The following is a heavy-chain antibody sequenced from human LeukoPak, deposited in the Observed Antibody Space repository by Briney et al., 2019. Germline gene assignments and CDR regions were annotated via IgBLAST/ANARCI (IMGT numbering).Heavy chain of an antibody. CDR2: MNPNSGNT. Sequence: GASVKVSCKASGYTFTSYDINWVRQATGQGLEWMGWMNPNSGNTGYAQKFQGRVTMTRNTSISTAYMELSSLRSEDTAVHYCARGQEWLRFSIAVAAPPDYWGQGTLVTVSS. D-gene: IGHD6-19*01. J-gene: IGHJ4*02. V-gene: IGHV1-8*01. CDR1: GYTFTSYD. CDR3: ARGQEWLRFSIAVAAPPDY.